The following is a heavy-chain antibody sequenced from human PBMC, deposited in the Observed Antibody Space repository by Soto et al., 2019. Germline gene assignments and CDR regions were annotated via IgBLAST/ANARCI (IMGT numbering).Heavy chain of an antibody. V-gene: IGHV1-18*01. D-gene: IGHD3-10*01. Sequence: ASVKVSCKASGYTFTSYGISWVRQAPGQGLEWMGWISAYNGNTNYAQKLQGRVTMTTDTSTSTAYMELRSLRSDDTAVYYCARVSDGRITMVRGGPYYYYGTDVWGQGTTVTVSS. J-gene: IGHJ6*02. CDR1: GYTFTSYG. CDR2: ISAYNGNT. CDR3: ARVSDGRITMVRGGPYYYYGTDV.